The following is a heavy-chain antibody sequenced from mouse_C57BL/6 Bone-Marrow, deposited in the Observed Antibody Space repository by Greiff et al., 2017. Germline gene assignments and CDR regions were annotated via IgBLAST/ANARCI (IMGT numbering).Heavy chain of an antibody. Sequence: DVKLVEPGGGLVKPGGSLKLSCAASGFTFSDYGMHWVRQAPEQGLEWVAYISTGSSTINYADKVKGRFTLSRDNAKSSLFLQMTRRRYDDTAMYYCASTPWFDYWGQGTLVTVSA. CDR1: GFTFSDYG. J-gene: IGHJ3*01. V-gene: IGHV5-17*01. CDR3: ASTPWFDY. CDR2: ISTGSSTI.